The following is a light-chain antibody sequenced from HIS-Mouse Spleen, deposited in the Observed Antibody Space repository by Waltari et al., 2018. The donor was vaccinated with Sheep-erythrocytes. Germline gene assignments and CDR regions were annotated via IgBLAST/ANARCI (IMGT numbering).Light chain of an antibody. Sequence: QSALTQPRSVSGSPGQSVTISCTGTSSDVGGYNYVAWYQQHPGKAPKLMIYDVSKRPSAVPHRFSGSNSGSTASLTISGLQAEDEADYYCCSYAGSYTVVFGGGTKLTVL. J-gene: IGLJ2*01. V-gene: IGLV2-11*01. CDR1: SSDVGGYNY. CDR3: CSYAGSYTVV. CDR2: DVS.